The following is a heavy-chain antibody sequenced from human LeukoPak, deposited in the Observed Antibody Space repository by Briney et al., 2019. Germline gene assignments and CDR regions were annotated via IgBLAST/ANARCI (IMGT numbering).Heavy chain of an antibody. CDR1: GVSIRSRSHY. D-gene: IGHD2-21*02. V-gene: IGHV4-39*01. J-gene: IGHJ4*02. CDR3: ARHGGVTSVSEASFDY. CDR2: IYYSGST. Sequence: SETLSLTCTVSGVSIRSRSHYWGWIRQPPGKGQEWIGSIYYSGSTYYNPSYNPSLKSRVTISEDTSKKKFSLKLSSVTAADTAVYYCARHGGVTSVSEASFDYWGQGTLVTVSS.